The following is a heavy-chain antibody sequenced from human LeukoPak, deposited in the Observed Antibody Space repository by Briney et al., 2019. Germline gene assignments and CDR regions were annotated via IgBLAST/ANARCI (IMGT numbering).Heavy chain of an antibody. CDR3: AREHWNYSYYYYYGMDV. V-gene: IGHV3-66*01. CDR2: IHSSGTT. Sequence: GGSLRLSCAASRLDVSSNYMSWVRQAPGKGLEWVATIHSSGTTYYADSVKGRFTISRDSSKNTLSLQMNTLRSEDTAMYYCAREHWNYSYYYYYGMDVWGQGTTVTVSS. CDR1: RLDVSSNY. J-gene: IGHJ6*02. D-gene: IGHD1-7*01.